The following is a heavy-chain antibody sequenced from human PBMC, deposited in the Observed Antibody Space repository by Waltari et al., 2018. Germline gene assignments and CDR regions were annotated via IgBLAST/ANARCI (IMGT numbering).Heavy chain of an antibody. D-gene: IGHD1-26*01. CDR1: GFSFSNHL. CDR2: INSDGSAT. J-gene: IGHJ4*02. Sequence: EVQLVESGGGLVQPGGSLRLSCAAPGFSFSNHLFHWVRQAPGKGLVWVSCINSDGSATCYADSVKGRFTISRDDAKNTLYLQMNSLRAEDTAVYYCVRGMVRAVGFDFWGQGTLVTVSS. CDR3: VRGMVRAVGFDF. V-gene: IGHV3-74*01.